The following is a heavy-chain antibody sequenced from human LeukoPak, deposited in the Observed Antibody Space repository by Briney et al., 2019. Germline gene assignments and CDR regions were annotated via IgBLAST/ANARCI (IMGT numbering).Heavy chain of an antibody. CDR3: ARDPSSSVGGGANWFDP. Sequence: ASVKVSCKASGYTFTNYGISWVRQAPGQGLEWMGWINTNTGNPTYAQGFTGRFVFSLDTSVSTAYLQISSLKAEDTAVYYCARDPSSSVGGGANWFDPWGQGTLVTVSS. D-gene: IGHD6-6*01. J-gene: IGHJ5*02. CDR2: INTNTGNP. V-gene: IGHV7-4-1*02. CDR1: GYTFTNYG.